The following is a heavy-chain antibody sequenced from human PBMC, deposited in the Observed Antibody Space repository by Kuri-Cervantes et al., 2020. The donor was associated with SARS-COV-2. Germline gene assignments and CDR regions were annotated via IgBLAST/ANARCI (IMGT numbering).Heavy chain of an antibody. Sequence: GGSLRLSCAASGFTFSSYAMSWVRQAPGKGLEWVSSISSSSSYIYYADSVKGRFTISRDNAKNSLYLQMNSLRAEDTAVYYCARAGSSGWYWFDPWGQGTLVTVSS. CDR3: ARAGSSGWYWFDP. CDR2: ISSSSSYI. CDR1: GFTFSSYA. J-gene: IGHJ5*02. V-gene: IGHV3-21*01. D-gene: IGHD6-19*01.